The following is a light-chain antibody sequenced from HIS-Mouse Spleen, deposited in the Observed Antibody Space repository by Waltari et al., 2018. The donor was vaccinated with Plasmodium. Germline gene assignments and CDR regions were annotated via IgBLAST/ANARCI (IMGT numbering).Light chain of an antibody. J-gene: IGKJ1*01. CDR2: AAS. CDR1: QSISSY. V-gene: IGKV1-39*01. Sequence: DIQMTQSPSSLSASVGDRVTITCRASQSISSYLYWYQQKPGQAPKLLIYAASSMQSGVPSRFSGSGSGTDFTLTISSLQPEDFATYYCQQSYSTPWTFGQGTKVEIK. CDR3: QQSYSTPWT.